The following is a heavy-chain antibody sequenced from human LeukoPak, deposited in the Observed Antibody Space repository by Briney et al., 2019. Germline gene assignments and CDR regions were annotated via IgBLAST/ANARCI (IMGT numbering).Heavy chain of an antibody. Sequence: SETLSLTCTVSGGSISSYYWSWIRQPPGKGLEWIGYIYTSGSTNYNPSLKSRVTISVDTSKNSFSLKLSSVTAADSAVYFCARGRASSLYGWFDPWGEKT. V-gene: IGHV4-4*09. D-gene: IGHD3-10*01. CDR1: GGSISSYY. CDR2: IYTSGST. J-gene: IGHJ5*02. CDR3: ARGRASSLYGWFDP.